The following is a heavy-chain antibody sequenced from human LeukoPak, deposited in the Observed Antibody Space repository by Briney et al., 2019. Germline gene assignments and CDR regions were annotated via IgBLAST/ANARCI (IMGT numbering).Heavy chain of an antibody. D-gene: IGHD3-22*01. CDR1: GFTFDDYD. CDR2: INWNGGSR. V-gene: IGHV3-20*04. Sequence: GGSLRLSCAASGFTFDDYDMSWVRQAPGKGLEWVSGINWNGGSRGYADSVKGRFTISRDNAKNSLYLQMNSLRAEDTALYYCARSRHSYDSSGFPHYWGQGTLVTVSS. J-gene: IGHJ4*02. CDR3: ARSRHSYDSSGFPHY.